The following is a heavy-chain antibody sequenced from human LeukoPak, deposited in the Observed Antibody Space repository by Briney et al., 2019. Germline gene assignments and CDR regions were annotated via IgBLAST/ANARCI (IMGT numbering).Heavy chain of an antibody. Sequence: GGSLRLSCAVSGITLSNYGMSWVRQAPGKGLEWVAGISDSGGRTNYADSVKGRFTISRDNPKNTLCLQMNSLRAEDTAVCFCAKRGVVIRVILVGFHKEAYYFDSWGQGALVTVSS. J-gene: IGHJ4*02. D-gene: IGHD3-22*01. CDR2: ISDSGGRT. CDR3: AKRGVVIRVILVGFHKEAYYFDS. CDR1: GITLSNYG. V-gene: IGHV3-23*01.